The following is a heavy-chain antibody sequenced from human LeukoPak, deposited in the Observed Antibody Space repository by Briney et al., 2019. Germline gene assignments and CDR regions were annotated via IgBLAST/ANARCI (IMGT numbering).Heavy chain of an antibody. V-gene: IGHV3-7*04. D-gene: IGHD2-15*01. CDR1: GFTFSSHW. J-gene: IGHJ3*02. CDR3: ARGRLGYCSGGSCYSDDAFDI. CDR2: IKQDGSQK. Sequence: GGSLRLSCVASGFTFSSHWMSWVRQAPGKGLEWVANIKQDGSQKYYVDSVKGRFTISRDNAKNTLYLQMSSLRAEDTAVYYCARGRLGYCSGGSCYSDDAFDIWGQGTMVTVSS.